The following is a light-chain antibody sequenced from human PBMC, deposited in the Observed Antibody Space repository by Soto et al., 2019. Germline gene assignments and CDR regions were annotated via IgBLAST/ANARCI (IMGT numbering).Light chain of an antibody. J-gene: IGKJ1*01. CDR1: QSVSSR. Sequence: DIPMTQSPSTLSASVGDRVTITCRASQSVSSRLAWYQHKAGKAPKLLIYQASSLESGVPSRFSGSGSGTEFTLTISSLQPDDFATYYCQQYNSYSWTFGHGTKVEIK. CDR2: QAS. V-gene: IGKV1-5*03. CDR3: QQYNSYSWT.